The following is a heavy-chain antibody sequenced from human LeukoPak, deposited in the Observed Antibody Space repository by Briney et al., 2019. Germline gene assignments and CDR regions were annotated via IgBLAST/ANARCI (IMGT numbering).Heavy chain of an antibody. D-gene: IGHD3-10*01. J-gene: IGHJ4*02. CDR1: GYSFTNYW. Sequence: MHGESLKISCKGSGYSFTNYWITWVRQMPGKGLEWLGRIDPTDSYTNYSPSFQGHVTISADKSISTAYLQWSSLKTSDTVMYYCARHYGSGSPLDHWGQGTLVTVSS. V-gene: IGHV5-10-1*01. CDR3: ARHYGSGSPLDH. CDR2: IDPTDSYT.